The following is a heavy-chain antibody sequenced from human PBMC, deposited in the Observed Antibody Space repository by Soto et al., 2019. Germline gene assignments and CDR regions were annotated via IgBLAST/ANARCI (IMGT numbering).Heavy chain of an antibody. CDR2: IKQDGSEK. CDR3: ARDRPDPFYYYYYGMDV. V-gene: IGHV3-7*05. CDR1: GFTFSSYW. J-gene: IGHJ6*02. Sequence: GGSLRLSCAASGFTFSSYWMSWVRQAPGKGLEWVANIKQDGSEKYYVDSVKGRFTISRDNAKNSLYLQMNSLRAEDTAVYYCARDRPDPFYYYYYGMDVWGQGTTVTVSS.